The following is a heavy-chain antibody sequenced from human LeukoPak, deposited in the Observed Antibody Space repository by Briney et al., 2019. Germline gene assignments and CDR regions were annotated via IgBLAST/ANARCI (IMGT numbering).Heavy chain of an antibody. J-gene: IGHJ4*02. D-gene: IGHD4-17*01. Sequence: PSETLSLTCTVSGGSISSSSYYWGWIRQPPGKGLEWIGSIYYSENTYYNPSLKSRVTISVDTSKNQFSLKLSSVTAADTAVYYCARVPTVTFFDYWGQGTLVTVSS. CDR1: GGSISSSSYY. V-gene: IGHV4-39*07. CDR3: ARVPTVTFFDY. CDR2: IYYSENT.